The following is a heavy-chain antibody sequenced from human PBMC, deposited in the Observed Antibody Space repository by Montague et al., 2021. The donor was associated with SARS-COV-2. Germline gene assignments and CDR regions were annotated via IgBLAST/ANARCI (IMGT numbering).Heavy chain of an antibody. Sequence: SETLSLTCTVSGGSISTYYWSWIRQPPGKGLEWIGYIYYSGSTNYSSSLKSRVTISVDTSQNQFPLKLSPVTAADTAVYFCARDGYSAHQNDSDVDLWGRGTRVTVAA. V-gene: IGHV4-4*08. CDR3: ARDGYSAHQNDSDVDL. D-gene: IGHD1-26*01. CDR1: GGSISTYY. CDR2: IYYSGST. J-gene: IGHJ2*01.